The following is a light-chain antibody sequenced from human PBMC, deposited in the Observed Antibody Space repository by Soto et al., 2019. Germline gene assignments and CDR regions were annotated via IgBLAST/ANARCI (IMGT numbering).Light chain of an antibody. CDR1: QSVSSSY. CDR3: QQYGISPPWT. Sequence: EIVLTQSPGTLSLSPGERATLSCRASQSVSSSYLAWYQQKPGQAPRLLIYGASSRATGIPDRFSGSGSGTDFTLTISRLEPEDFSVYYCQQYGISPPWTFGQGTNVEIK. V-gene: IGKV3-20*01. CDR2: GAS. J-gene: IGKJ1*01.